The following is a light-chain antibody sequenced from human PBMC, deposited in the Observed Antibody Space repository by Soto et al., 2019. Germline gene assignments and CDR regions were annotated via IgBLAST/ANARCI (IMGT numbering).Light chain of an antibody. J-gene: IGKJ4*01. V-gene: IGKV3-11*01. CDR1: ESLSPH. CDR2: DAS. Sequence: IVLTQSPGTLSLSPGETATLSCRASESLSPHSIAWYQQKPGQAPRLLIYDASNRATGIPARFSGSGSGTDFTLTISSLEPEDFAVYYCQQRSNWLTFGGGTKVEIK. CDR3: QQRSNWLT.